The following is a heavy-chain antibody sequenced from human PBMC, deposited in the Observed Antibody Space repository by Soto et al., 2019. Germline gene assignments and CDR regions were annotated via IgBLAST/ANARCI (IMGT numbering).Heavy chain of an antibody. CDR2: TIPMFGTT. D-gene: IGHD3-22*01. V-gene: IGHV1-69*01. J-gene: IGHJ6*02. CDR1: GGTFSKYA. Sequence: QVQLVQSGAKMQQPGASVRVSCKASGGTFSKYAFSWVRQAPGQGLEWLGGTIPMFGTTNYAQKFQGRVAISADESTATVYMELSSLRSEDTAVYFCARPLRDRNYYYGMAVWGQGTTVTVSS. CDR3: ARPLRDRNYYYGMAV.